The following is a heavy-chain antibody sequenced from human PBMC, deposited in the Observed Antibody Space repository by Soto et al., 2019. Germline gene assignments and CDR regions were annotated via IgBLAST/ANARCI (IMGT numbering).Heavy chain of an antibody. CDR3: ARDRGYCSSTSCYTGGNYYYYGMDV. V-gene: IGHV3-33*01. J-gene: IGHJ6*02. Sequence: QVQLVESGGGVVQPGRSLRLSCAASGFTFSSYGMHWVRQAPGKGLEWVAVIWYDGSNKYYADSVKGRFTISRDNSKNTMYLQMNSLRAGDTAVYYCARDRGYCSSTSCYTGGNYYYYGMDVWGQGTTVTVSS. CDR2: IWYDGSNK. CDR1: GFTFSSYG. D-gene: IGHD2-2*02.